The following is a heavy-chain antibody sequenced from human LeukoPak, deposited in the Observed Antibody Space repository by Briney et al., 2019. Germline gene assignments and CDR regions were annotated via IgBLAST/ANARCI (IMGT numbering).Heavy chain of an antibody. CDR1: GGSFSGYY. D-gene: IGHD3-16*01. J-gene: IGHJ6*02. V-gene: IGHV4-34*01. Sequence: SETLSLTCAVYGGSFSGYYWSWIRQPPRKGLEWIGEINHSGSTNYNPSLKSRVTISVDTSKNQFSLKLSSVTAADTAVYYCASQYDYVWGSDYYYYYGMDVWGQGTTVTVSS. CDR2: INHSGST. CDR3: ASQYDYVWGSDYYYYYGMDV.